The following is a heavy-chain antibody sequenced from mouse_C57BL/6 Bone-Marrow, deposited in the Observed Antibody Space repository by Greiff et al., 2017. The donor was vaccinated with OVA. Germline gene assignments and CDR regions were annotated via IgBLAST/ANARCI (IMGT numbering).Heavy chain of an antibody. CDR2: IHPSDSDT. Sequence: QVHVKQPGAELVKPGASVKVSCKASGYTFTSYWMHWVKQRPGQGLEWIGRIHPSDSDTNYNQKFKGKATLTVDKSSSTAYMQLSSLTSEDSAVYYCAIAPPYYGNFGAYWGQGTLVTVSA. J-gene: IGHJ3*01. D-gene: IGHD2-1*01. V-gene: IGHV1-74*01. CDR1: GYTFTSYW. CDR3: AIAPPYYGNFGAY.